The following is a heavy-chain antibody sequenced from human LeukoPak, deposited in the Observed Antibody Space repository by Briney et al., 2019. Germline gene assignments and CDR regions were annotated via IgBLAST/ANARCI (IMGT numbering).Heavy chain of an antibody. V-gene: IGHV4-34*01. CDR2: INHSGNT. CDR3: ARHGVATWFDP. CDR1: GGSFSDYS. J-gene: IGHJ5*02. Sequence: TSETLSLTCAVYGGSFSDYSWSWIRQPPGKGLEWIGEINHSGNTNYNPSLKSRVSMSVDTSKNQFSMKLKFVTAADTAMYFCARHGVATWFDPWGQGTLVTASS. D-gene: IGHD3-3*01.